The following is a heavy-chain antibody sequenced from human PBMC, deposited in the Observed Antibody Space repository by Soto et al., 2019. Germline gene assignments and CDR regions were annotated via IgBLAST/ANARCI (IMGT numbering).Heavy chain of an antibody. V-gene: IGHV3-66*01. Sequence: GGSLRLSCAASGFSVSNNYMSWVRQAPGKGLEWVSLIYSGGSTYYADSVKGRFTISRDSSKNTLYLQMNSLRAEDTAMYYCAAYSHKGYWGQGTLVTVSS. CDR1: GFSVSNNY. CDR2: IYSGGST. CDR3: AAYSHKGY. D-gene: IGHD3-16*01. J-gene: IGHJ4*02.